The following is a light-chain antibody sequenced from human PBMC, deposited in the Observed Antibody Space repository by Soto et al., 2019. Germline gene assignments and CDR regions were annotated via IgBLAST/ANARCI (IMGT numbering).Light chain of an antibody. J-gene: IGKJ3*01. V-gene: IGKV4-1*01. CDR3: QQYYSTPRFT. CDR2: WAS. Sequence: DIVMTQSPDFLAVSLGERATINCKSSQSVLYSSNNKNYLAWYQQKPGQPPKLLIYWASTRESGVPDRFSGSGSGTDLTLTISSLQAEDVAVYYCQQYYSTPRFTFGPGTKVDIK. CDR1: QSVLYSSNNKNY.